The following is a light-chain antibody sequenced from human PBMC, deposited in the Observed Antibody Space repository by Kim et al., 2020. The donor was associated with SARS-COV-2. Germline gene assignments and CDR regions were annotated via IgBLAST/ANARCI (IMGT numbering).Light chain of an antibody. Sequence: SASVGDTVTITCRARQSISRWLAWYQQKPEKAPKLLIFKSSSLESGVPPRFSGSDSGTDFILTINNLQPVDFATYYCQQYKGYPYTFGQGTKLEI. CDR2: KSS. CDR3: QQYKGYPYT. CDR1: QSISRW. J-gene: IGKJ2*01. V-gene: IGKV1-5*03.